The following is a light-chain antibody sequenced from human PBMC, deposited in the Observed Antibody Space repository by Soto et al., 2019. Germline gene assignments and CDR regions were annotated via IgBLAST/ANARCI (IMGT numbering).Light chain of an antibody. Sequence: QSALTQPASVSGSPGQSITISCTGTSSDIGAYNFVSWYQQHPGKAPKLMLYDVNIRSSGVSNRFSGSKSGNTASLTISGLQDEDEADYYCTSWTTSTTMIFGGGTKVTVL. CDR1: SSDIGAYNF. V-gene: IGLV2-14*03. CDR2: DVN. CDR3: TSWTTSTTMI. J-gene: IGLJ2*01.